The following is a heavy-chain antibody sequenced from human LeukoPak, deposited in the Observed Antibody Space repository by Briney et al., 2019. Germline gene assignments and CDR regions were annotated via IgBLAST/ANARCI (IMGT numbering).Heavy chain of an antibody. Sequence: GGSLRLSCAASGFTFSSYGMHWVRQAPGKGLEWVAVISYDGSNKYYADSVKGRFTISRDNAKNSLYLQMNSLRAEDTAVYYCARMYYDFWSGYYRGYYFDYWGQGTLVTVSS. D-gene: IGHD3-3*01. J-gene: IGHJ4*02. V-gene: IGHV3-30*12. CDR1: GFTFSSYG. CDR3: ARMYYDFWSGYYRGYYFDY. CDR2: ISYDGSNK.